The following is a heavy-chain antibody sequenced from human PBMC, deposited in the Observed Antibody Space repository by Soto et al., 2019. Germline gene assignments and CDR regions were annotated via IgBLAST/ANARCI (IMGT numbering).Heavy chain of an antibody. V-gene: IGHV1-3*01. Sequence: QVQLVQSGAEVKKPGASVKVSCKASGYTFTNYAMHWVRQAPGQRLEWMGWINAAIGNTKYSQKSQGSVTINRDTSPNTANMELSSLRSEDTAVYYCARRNVYGSGSYSFDYWGQGTLVTVSS. J-gene: IGHJ4*02. CDR3: ARRNVYGSGSYSFDY. CDR2: INAAIGNT. D-gene: IGHD3-10*01. CDR1: GYTFTNYA.